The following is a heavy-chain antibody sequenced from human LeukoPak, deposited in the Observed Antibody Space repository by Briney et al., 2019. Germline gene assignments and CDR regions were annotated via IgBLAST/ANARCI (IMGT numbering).Heavy chain of an antibody. V-gene: IGHV3-20*04. J-gene: IGHJ6*03. CDR1: GFTFENFA. CDR3: ARDGPSYYDSWSGYYGYYYYYMDV. Sequence: LGGSLRLSCAASGFTFENFAMSWVRQAPGKGLEWVAGISWNGDNRGYADSVKGRFTISRDNSKNTLYLQMNSLGAEDTAVYYCARDGPSYYDSWSGYYGYYYYYMDVWGKGTTVTVSS. D-gene: IGHD3-3*01. CDR2: ISWNGDNR.